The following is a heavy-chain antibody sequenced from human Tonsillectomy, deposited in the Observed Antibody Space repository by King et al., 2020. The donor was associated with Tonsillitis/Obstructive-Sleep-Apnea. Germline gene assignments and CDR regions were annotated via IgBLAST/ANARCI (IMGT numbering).Heavy chain of an antibody. CDR2: IWFDGSNK. CDR1: GFTFITSG. Sequence: VQLVESGGGVVQPGRSLRLSCAASGFTFITSGMHWVCQAPGKGLEWVAGIWFDGSNKYYTDSVKGRFTISRDNSKNTLYLQMNSLRAEDTAVYYCAKDRGFTYGPSDAFDIWGQGTMVTVSS. CDR3: AKDRGFTYGPSDAFDI. V-gene: IGHV3-33*06. J-gene: IGHJ3*02. D-gene: IGHD5-18*01.